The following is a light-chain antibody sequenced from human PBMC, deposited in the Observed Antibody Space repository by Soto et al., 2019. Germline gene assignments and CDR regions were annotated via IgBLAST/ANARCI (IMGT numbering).Light chain of an antibody. CDR1: SSDVGTYKY. V-gene: IGLV2-14*01. CDR3: SSYRIYNLVV. Sequence: QSALTQPASVSGSLGQSITFSCTGTSSDVGTYKYVSWHQQHPGKAPKLMFYDVSNRPSGVSNRFSGSKSGNTASLTISGLQGVDEADYCRSSYRIYNLVVVVTGTKGSVL. J-gene: IGLJ1*01. CDR2: DVS.